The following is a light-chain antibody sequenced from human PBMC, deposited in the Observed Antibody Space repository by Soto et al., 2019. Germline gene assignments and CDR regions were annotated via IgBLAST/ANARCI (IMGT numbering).Light chain of an antibody. CDR3: HVWDSARDHSVV. J-gene: IGLJ2*01. V-gene: IGLV3-21*02. Sequence: SYELTQPPSVSVAPGQTARITCGGNKIGXKSVHWYQLXPXXXXVLVVYDDSDRPSGIPERFSGSNSGNTAXLTISRVEAXDEADYYCHVWDSARDHSVVXGXXTKLTVL. CDR2: DDS. CDR1: KIGXKS.